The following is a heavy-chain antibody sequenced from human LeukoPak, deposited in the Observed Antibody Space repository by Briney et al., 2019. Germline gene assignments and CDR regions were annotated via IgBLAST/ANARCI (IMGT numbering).Heavy chain of an antibody. V-gene: IGHV4-39*02. CDR3: ARGRWLQSLRSGWFDP. Sequence: PSETLSLTCTVSGGSVISSSDLWVWIRQPPGKGLEWIGAIYYSGSTYYDPSLKSRINISIDTSKNQFFLRVTSVTAADTAVYYCARGRWLQSLRSGWFDPWGQGTLVTVSS. D-gene: IGHD5-24*01. CDR2: IYYSGST. CDR1: GGSVISSSDL. J-gene: IGHJ5*02.